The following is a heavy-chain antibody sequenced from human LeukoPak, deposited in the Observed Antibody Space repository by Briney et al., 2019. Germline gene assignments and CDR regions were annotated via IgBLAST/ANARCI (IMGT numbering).Heavy chain of an antibody. J-gene: IGHJ4*02. D-gene: IGHD2-8*02. CDR2: IYYSGST. V-gene: IGHV4-31*03. CDR3: AGTHTGGNFERYYFDY. Sequence: SETLSLTCTVSGGSISSGGYYWSWIRQHPGKGLEWIGYIYYSGSTYYNPSLKSRVTISVDTSKDQLSLKLSSVTAADTAVYYRAGTHTGGNFERYYFDYWGQGTLVTVSS. CDR1: GGSISSGGYY.